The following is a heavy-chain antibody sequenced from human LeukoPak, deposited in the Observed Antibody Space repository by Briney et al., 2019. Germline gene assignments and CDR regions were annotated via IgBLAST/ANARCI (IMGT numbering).Heavy chain of an antibody. CDR1: GITFSSYW. CDR2: IKLDGSEK. CDR3: ARERRCSGGSCYPPAFDD. J-gene: IGHJ4*02. Sequence: GGSLRLCCAASGITFSSYWMSWVRQAPGKGLEWVANIKLDGSEKYYMDTVKGRFTISRDNAKNSLYLQMNSLRVEDTAVYYCARERRCSGGSCYPPAFDDWGQGTLVTVSS. V-gene: IGHV3-7*01. D-gene: IGHD2-15*01.